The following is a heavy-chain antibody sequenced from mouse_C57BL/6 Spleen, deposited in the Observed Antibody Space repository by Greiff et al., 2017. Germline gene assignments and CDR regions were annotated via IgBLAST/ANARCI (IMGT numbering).Heavy chain of an antibody. Sequence: VQLQQSGAELVRPGSSVKLSCKASGYTFTSYWMDWVKPRPGQGLEWIGNIYPSESETHYNQKFKDKATLTVDKSSSTAYMQLSSLTSEDSAVYYCARNYYYGSSLHWYFDVWGTGTTDTVCS. J-gene: IGHJ1*03. CDR3: ARNYYYGSSLHWYFDV. V-gene: IGHV1-61*01. CDR2: IYPSESET. D-gene: IGHD1-1*01. CDR1: GYTFTSYW.